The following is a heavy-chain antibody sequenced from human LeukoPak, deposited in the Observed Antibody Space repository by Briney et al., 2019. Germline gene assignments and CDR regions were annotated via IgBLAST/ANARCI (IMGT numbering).Heavy chain of an antibody. V-gene: IGHV1-18*01. CDR2: ISAYNGNT. D-gene: IGHD3-10*01. Sequence: ASVKVSCKASGYTFTSYGISWVRQAPGQGLEWMGWISAYNGNTNYAQKLQGRVTMTTDTSTSIAYMELRSLRSDDTAVYYCARDHTYYYGSGSNNWFDPWGQGTLVTVSS. J-gene: IGHJ5*02. CDR1: GYTFTSYG. CDR3: ARDHTYYYGSGSNNWFDP.